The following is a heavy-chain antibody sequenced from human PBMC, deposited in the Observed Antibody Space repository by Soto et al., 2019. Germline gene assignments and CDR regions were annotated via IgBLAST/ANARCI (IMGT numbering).Heavy chain of an antibody. CDR3: ARVGVEHEYYYYGMDV. V-gene: IGHV3-53*02. CDR2: IYSGGST. CDR1: GFTVSSNY. Sequence: EVQLVETGGGLIQPGGSLRLSCAASGFTVSSNYMSWVRQAPGKGLEWVSVIYSGGSTYYADSVKGRFTISRDNSKNTLYLQMNSLRAEDTAVYYCARVGVEHEYYYYGMDVWGQGTTVTVSS. J-gene: IGHJ6*02.